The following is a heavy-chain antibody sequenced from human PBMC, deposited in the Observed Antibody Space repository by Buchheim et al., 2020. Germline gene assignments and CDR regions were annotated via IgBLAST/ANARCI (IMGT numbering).Heavy chain of an antibody. D-gene: IGHD2-15*01. Sequence: QVQLQESGPGLVKPSQTLSLTCTVSSGSISSGGYYWSWIRQHPGKGLEWIGYIYYSGSTYYNPSLKSRVTISVDTSKNQFSLKLSSVTAADTAVYYCARTGLGYCSGGSCYSIYYFDYWGQGTL. CDR2: IYYSGST. CDR3: ARTGLGYCSGGSCYSIYYFDY. V-gene: IGHV4-31*03. J-gene: IGHJ4*02. CDR1: SGSISSGGYY.